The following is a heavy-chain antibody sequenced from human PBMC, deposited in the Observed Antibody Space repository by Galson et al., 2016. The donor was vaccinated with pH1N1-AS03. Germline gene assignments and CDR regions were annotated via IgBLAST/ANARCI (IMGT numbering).Heavy chain of an antibody. CDR2: VTSSAGGS. V-gene: IGHV3-23*01. Sequence: SLRLSCAASGFIFSSFAMNWVRQAPGKGLEWVSSVTSSAGGSYYADSVKGRFTISRDNAKNSVYLQMNSLRADDTAVYYCARAIGAAGSAWGQGTLVTVSS. CDR1: GFIFSSFA. J-gene: IGHJ4*02. D-gene: IGHD6-13*01. CDR3: ARAIGAAGSA.